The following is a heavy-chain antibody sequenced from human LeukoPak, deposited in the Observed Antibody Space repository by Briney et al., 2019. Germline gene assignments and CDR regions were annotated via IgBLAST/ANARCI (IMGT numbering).Heavy chain of an antibody. CDR1: GGSFSSYS. CDR2: IIEKGNA. D-gene: IGHD5-18*01. CDR3: ARGCYPPRWYFDL. Sequence: SETLSLTCALYGGSFSSYSWSWTWIRQTPEKGLEWIGEIIEKGNANYNPSLKSRVTIDLDTSKNQFSLKLTSMTAADTAMYYCARGCYPPRWYFDLWGRGTLVTVSS. J-gene: IGHJ2*01. V-gene: IGHV4-34*01.